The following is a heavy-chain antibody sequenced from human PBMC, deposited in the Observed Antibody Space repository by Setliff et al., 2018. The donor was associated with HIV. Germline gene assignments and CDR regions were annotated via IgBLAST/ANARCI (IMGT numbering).Heavy chain of an antibody. J-gene: IGHJ6*03. CDR1: GYSFSNYA. CDR2: ISTNTGTP. CDR3: APTISTYMDV. D-gene: IGHD1-20*01. V-gene: IGHV7-4-1*02. Sequence: GASVKVSCKASGYSFSNYAINWVRQAPGRGLEWMGWISTNTGTPTYAQGFTGRFVFSLDTSVSTAYLEISSLKAEDTAVYYCAPTISTYMDVWVKGTTVTVSS.